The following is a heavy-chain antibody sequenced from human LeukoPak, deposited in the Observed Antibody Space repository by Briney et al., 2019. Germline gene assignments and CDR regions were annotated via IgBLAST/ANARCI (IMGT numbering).Heavy chain of an antibody. Sequence: ASGXTFSSXXMSWVRQAXGXXREGVSAISGSGGSTYYADSVKGRFTISRDNSKNTLYLQMNSLRAEDTAVYYCAKSRGSTVAGSYFDYWGQGTLVTVSS. CDR3: AKSRGSTVAGSYFDY. J-gene: IGHJ4*02. V-gene: IGHV3-23*01. CDR1: GXTFSSXX. CDR2: ISGSGGST. D-gene: IGHD4-23*01.